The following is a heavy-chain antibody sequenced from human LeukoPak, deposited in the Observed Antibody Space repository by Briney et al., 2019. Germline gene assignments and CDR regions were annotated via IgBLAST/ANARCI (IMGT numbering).Heavy chain of an antibody. CDR3: ARRGSGSDY. CDR1: GYNFGAYR. CDR2: INPGDSNT. Sequence: GESLKISCKGSGYNFGAYRIGWVRQMSGKGLEWMGSINPGDSNTRYSPSFQGQVTISADKSITTAYLQWNSLKASDTAMYYCARRGSGSDYWGQGTFVTVSS. J-gene: IGHJ4*02. V-gene: IGHV5-51*01. D-gene: IGHD6-19*01.